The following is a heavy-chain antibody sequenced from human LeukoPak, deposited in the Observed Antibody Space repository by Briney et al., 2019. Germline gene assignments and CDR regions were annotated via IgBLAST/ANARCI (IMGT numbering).Heavy chain of an antibody. V-gene: IGHV3-74*01. CDR3: ATDEAATGRLDY. CDR1: GFTFRNYW. J-gene: IGHJ4*02. CDR2: INSDRSST. Sequence: PGGSLRLSCAASGFTFRNYWMHWVRQAPGKGLVWVSRINSDRSSTSYADSVKGRFTISRDNAENTLYLQINSLRAEDTAVYYCATDEAATGRLDYWGQGTLVTDSS. D-gene: IGHD1-1*01.